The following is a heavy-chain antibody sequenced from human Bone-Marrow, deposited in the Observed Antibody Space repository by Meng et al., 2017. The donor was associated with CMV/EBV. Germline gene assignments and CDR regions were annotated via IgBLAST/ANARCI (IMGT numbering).Heavy chain of an antibody. CDR2: IYPGDSET. J-gene: IGHJ3*02. Sequence: GESLKISRKASGYTFTNYWIGWVRQMPGKGLEWMGIIYPGDSETRYSPSFQGQVNISADKSITTAYLQWSSLKASDTAMYYCARVHDQRAGDAFDIWGQGTMVTVSS. CDR1: GYTFTNYW. D-gene: IGHD6-19*01. V-gene: IGHV5-51*01. CDR3: ARVHDQRAGDAFDI.